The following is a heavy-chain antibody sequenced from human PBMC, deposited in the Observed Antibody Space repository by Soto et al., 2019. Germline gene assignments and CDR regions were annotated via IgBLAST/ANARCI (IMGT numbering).Heavy chain of an antibody. J-gene: IGHJ4*02. Sequence: VQLVESGGGVVQPGRSLRLSCAASGFTFSSYGMHWVRQAPGKGLEWVSRINSDGSSTSYADSVKGRFTISRDNAKNTLYLQMNSLRAEDTAVYYCARAVAGTRTLGYWGQGTLVTVSS. CDR2: INSDGSST. V-gene: IGHV3-74*02. CDR1: GFTFSSYG. D-gene: IGHD6-19*01. CDR3: ARAVAGTRTLGY.